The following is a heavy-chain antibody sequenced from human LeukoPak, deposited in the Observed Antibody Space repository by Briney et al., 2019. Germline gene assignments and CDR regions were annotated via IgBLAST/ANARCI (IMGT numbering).Heavy chain of an antibody. D-gene: IGHD3-22*01. CDR3: ARDLQNYYDSSVFDY. V-gene: IGHV1-18*01. J-gene: IGHJ4*02. Sequence: ASVKVSCKASGYTFTSYGISWVRQAPGQGLEWMGWISAYNGNTNYAQKLQGRVTMTTDTSTSTAYMELRSLRSDDTAVYYCARDLQNYYDSSVFDYWGQGTLVAVSS. CDR1: GYTFTSYG. CDR2: ISAYNGNT.